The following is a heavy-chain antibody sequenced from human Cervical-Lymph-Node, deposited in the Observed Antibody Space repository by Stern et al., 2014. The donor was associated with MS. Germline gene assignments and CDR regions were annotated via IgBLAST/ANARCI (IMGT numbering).Heavy chain of an antibody. CDR1: GFALRNSGVS. D-gene: IGHD4-17*01. Sequence: QVTLKESGPTLVKATQPLTLTCTFSGFALRNSGVSVAWIRQPPGKALEXLAVLYWDDEKRYRPSLKSRLSITKDASESQVVLTMTNMDPVDTATYYCTHSLHGDYYDAFDTWGQGTMVTVSS. CDR2: LYWDDEK. V-gene: IGHV2-5*02. CDR3: THSLHGDYYDAFDT. J-gene: IGHJ3*02.